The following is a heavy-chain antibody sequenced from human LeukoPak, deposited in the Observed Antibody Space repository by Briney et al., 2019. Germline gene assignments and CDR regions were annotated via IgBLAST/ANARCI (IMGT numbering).Heavy chain of an antibody. CDR3: ARHSQWAATGSFDY. CDR1: GGSISSYY. V-gene: IGHV4-59*08. D-gene: IGHD6-13*01. Sequence: SETLSLTCTVSGGSISSYYWSWIRQPPGRGLEWIGYIHYTGSTNYNPSLESRVTISVDTSKNQLSLRLSSVTAADTAVYYCARHSQWAATGSFDYWGQGTLVTVSS. J-gene: IGHJ4*02. CDR2: IHYTGST.